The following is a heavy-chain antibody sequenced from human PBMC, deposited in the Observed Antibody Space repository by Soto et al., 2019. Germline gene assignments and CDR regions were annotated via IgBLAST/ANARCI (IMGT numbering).Heavy chain of an antibody. CDR3: VKEGPGSSWYRDYYGMDV. J-gene: IGHJ6*02. CDR1: GFTFSSYA. D-gene: IGHD6-13*01. CDR2: ISSSGST. V-gene: IGHV3-23*01. Sequence: GGSLRLSCAASGFTFSSYAMSWVRQAPGKGLEWVSSISSSGSTYYADSVKGRFTISRDNSKNTLYLQMSSLRAEDTAVYYCVKEGPGSSWYRDYYGMDVWGQGTTVTVSS.